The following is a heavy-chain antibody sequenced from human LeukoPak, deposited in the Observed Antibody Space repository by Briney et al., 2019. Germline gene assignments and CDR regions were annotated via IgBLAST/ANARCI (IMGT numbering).Heavy chain of an antibody. CDR3: ARVPAIAARIDY. V-gene: IGHV1-2*02. D-gene: IGHD6-6*01. CDR1: GYTFTGYY. Sequence: VASVKVSCKASGYTFTGYYMHWVRQAPGQGLEWMGWINPNSGGTNYAQKFQGRVTMTRDTSISTAYMELSRLRSDDTAVYYCARVPAIAARIDYWGQGTLVTVSS. CDR2: INPNSGGT. J-gene: IGHJ4*02.